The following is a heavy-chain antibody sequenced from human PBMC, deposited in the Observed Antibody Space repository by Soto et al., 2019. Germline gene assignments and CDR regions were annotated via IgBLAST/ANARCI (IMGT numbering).Heavy chain of an antibody. CDR1: GYTFTSYG. CDR3: SRHLTVGLVAS. D-gene: IGHD6-19*01. V-gene: IGHV1-18*01. J-gene: IGHJ4*02. CDR2: ISAYNGNT. Sequence: QVQLVQSGAEVKKPGASVKVSCKASGYTFTSYGISWVRQAPGQGLEWMGWISAYNGNTKYAQKLQGRVTMTTDTPASPAYMVVTSLTIGATAQYYCSRHLTVGLVASGGQESLVPVSS.